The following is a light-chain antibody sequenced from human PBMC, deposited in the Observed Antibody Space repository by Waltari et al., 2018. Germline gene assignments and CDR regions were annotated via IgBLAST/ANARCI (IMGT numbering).Light chain of an antibody. V-gene: IGKV3-11*01. CDR3: QQRSNWPGT. CDR2: DAS. CDR1: QSVSSY. J-gene: IGKJ3*01. Sequence: WERATLSCRASQSVSSYLAWYQQKPGQAPRLLIYDASNRATGIPARFSGSGSGTDFTLTISSLEPEDFAVYYCQQRSNWPGTFGPGTKVDIK.